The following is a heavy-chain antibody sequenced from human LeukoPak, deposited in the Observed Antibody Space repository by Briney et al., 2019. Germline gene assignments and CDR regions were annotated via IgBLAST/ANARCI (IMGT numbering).Heavy chain of an antibody. D-gene: IGHD5-18*01. Sequence: PSETLSLTCTVSGGSISSYYWSWIRQPPGKGLEWIGYIYYSGSTNYNPSLKSRVTISVDTSKNQFSLKLSSLTAADTAVYYCARRARGYSYGHSFDYWGQGTLVTVSS. CDR1: GGSISSYY. CDR2: IYYSGST. J-gene: IGHJ4*02. CDR3: ARRARGYSYGHSFDY. V-gene: IGHV4-59*08.